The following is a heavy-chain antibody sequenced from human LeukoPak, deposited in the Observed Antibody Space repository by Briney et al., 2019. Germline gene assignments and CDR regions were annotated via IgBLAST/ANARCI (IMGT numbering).Heavy chain of an antibody. CDR3: ARVPFAGPDYYYYMDV. Sequence: GGSLRLPCALSGITLSNYGMSWVRHAPGKWLEWVAGISASGGSTDYADTVKGGVTIARDSPKNTLYLKMNSLRVQGTAVYYCARVPFAGPDYYYYMDVWGKGTTVTVSS. J-gene: IGHJ6*03. D-gene: IGHD3-10*01. V-gene: IGHV3-23*01. CDR1: GITLSNYG. CDR2: ISASGGST.